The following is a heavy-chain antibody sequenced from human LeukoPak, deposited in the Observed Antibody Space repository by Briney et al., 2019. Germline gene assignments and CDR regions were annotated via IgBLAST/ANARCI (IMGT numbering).Heavy chain of an antibody. Sequence: PSETLSLTCTVSGGSISTYYWTWIRQTPRKGLERIGYISHSGSTNYNPSLQSRVTISSDPSKNQFSLRLSSVSAADTAVYYCARDPSRDWAPYAVDVWGLGTTVIVSS. CDR2: ISHSGST. J-gene: IGHJ6*02. CDR1: GGSISTYY. CDR3: ARDPSRDWAPYAVDV. V-gene: IGHV4-4*08. D-gene: IGHD3-9*01.